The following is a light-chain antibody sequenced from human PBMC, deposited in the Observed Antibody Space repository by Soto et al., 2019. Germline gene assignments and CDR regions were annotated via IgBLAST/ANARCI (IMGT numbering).Light chain of an antibody. CDR3: QQYAGSPYT. Sequence: EIVLTQSPGTLSLSPGERATLSCRASQSVSSAYLAWYQQKPCQAPRLLIYLASSRATGIPDRFSGSGSGTDFTLTISRLEPEDFAVYYCQQYAGSPYTFGQGTKLEIK. CDR1: QSVSSAY. CDR2: LAS. V-gene: IGKV3-20*01. J-gene: IGKJ2*01.